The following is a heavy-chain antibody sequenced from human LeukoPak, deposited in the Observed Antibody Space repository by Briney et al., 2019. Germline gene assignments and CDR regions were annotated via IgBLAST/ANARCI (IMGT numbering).Heavy chain of an antibody. CDR2: MNPNSGNT. D-gene: IGHD6-19*01. Sequence: ASVKVSCKASGYTFTSYDINWVRQATGQGLEWMGWMNPNSGNTGYAQKFQGRVTMTRNTSISTAYMELSSLRSEDTAVYYCASHSSGWYFYYYVMDVWGQGTTVTVSS. J-gene: IGHJ6*02. CDR3: ASHSSGWYFYYYVMDV. CDR1: GYTFTSYD. V-gene: IGHV1-8*01.